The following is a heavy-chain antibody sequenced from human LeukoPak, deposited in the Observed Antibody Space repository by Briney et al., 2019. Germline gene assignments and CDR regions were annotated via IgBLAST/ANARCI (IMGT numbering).Heavy chain of an antibody. V-gene: IGHV3-53*01. Sequence: GGSLRLSCAASGFPVSSNYMSWVRQDPGKGLEWVSVIYSGGSTYYADSVKGRFTISRDNSKNTLYLQMNSLRAEDTAVYYCARLSGGSFDYWGQGTLVTVSS. D-gene: IGHD2-15*01. CDR2: IYSGGST. J-gene: IGHJ4*02. CDR3: ARLSGGSFDY. CDR1: GFPVSSNY.